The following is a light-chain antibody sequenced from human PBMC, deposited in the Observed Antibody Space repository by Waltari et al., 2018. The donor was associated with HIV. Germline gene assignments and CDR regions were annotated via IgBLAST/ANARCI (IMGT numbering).Light chain of an antibody. CDR3: CAYAGSTTYVI. CDR2: EVS. Sequence: QSALTQPPSVSGSPGQSITIYCTGTSSDVGGYNLVSWYQQHPGKAPKLMIYEVSKRPSGVSNRFSGSKSGNTASLTISGLQAEDEADYYCCAYAGSTTYVIFGGGTKLTVL. J-gene: IGLJ2*01. CDR1: SSDVGGYNL. V-gene: IGLV2-23*02.